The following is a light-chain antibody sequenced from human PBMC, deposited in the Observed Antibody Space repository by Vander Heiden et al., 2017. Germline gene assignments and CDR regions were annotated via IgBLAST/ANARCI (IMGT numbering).Light chain of an antibody. J-gene: IGLJ2*01. CDR2: LNSDGSH. V-gene: IGLV4-69*01. CDR1: SGHSSYA. Sequence: QLVLTQSPSASASLGASVTLTSTLTSGHSSYANAWHQQQPEKGPRYLMKLNSDGSHSKGDGIPDRFSGSSSGAERYLTISSLQSEDEADYYCQTWGTGIQVFGGGTKLTVL. CDR3: QTWGTGIQV.